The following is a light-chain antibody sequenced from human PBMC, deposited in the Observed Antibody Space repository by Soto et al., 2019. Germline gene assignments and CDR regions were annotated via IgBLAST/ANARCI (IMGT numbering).Light chain of an antibody. Sequence: DIQMTQSPSSLSASVRDRVTITCRSSQSIGRNLNWYLQKPGKAPKLLVYAASHLQSGVPSRFSGGGSGTAFTPIISSLQPEDSATYYCQQSYDTPWTFGQGTKVDIK. V-gene: IGKV1-39*01. CDR1: QSIGRN. CDR2: AAS. CDR3: QQSYDTPWT. J-gene: IGKJ1*01.